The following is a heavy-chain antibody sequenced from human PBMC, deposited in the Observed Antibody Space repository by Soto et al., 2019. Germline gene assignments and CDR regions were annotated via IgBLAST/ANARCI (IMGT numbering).Heavy chain of an antibody. V-gene: IGHV1-8*01. CDR2: MNPNSGNT. Sequence: GASVKVSCKASGYTFTSYDINWVRQATGQGLEWMGWMNPNSGNTGYAQKFQGIVTITADESTSTAYMELSSVTAADTAVYYCARDQGYYDSSGYFDYWGQGALVTVSS. CDR1: GYTFTSYD. J-gene: IGHJ4*02. CDR3: ARDQGYYDSSGYFDY. D-gene: IGHD3-22*01.